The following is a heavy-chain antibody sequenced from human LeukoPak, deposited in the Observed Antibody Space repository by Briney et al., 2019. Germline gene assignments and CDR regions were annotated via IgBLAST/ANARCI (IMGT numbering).Heavy chain of an antibody. J-gene: IGHJ6*02. CDR3: ARDLVANSVLWFGELRGYYYGMDV. CDR1: GFTFCDYY. V-gene: IGHV3-11*01. CDR2: ISRIGINI. Sequence: PAGSLSLSCAASGFTFCDYYMSWIRQALGKGLAWVSYISRIGINIYYADSVKGRFTISRDNAKNSLYVQMNSQRAEDTAVDCFARDLVANSVLWFGELRGYYYGMDVWGQGTTVTVSS. D-gene: IGHD3-10*01.